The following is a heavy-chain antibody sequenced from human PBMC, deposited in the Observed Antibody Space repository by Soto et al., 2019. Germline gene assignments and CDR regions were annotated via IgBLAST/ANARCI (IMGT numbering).Heavy chain of an antibody. CDR1: GFTFDDYA. V-gene: IGHV3-9*01. Sequence: EVQLVESGGGLVQPGRSLRLSCAASGFTFDDYAMHWVRQAPGKGLEWVSGISWNRGSIGYADSVKGRFTISRDNAKNSLYLQMNSLRAEDTALYYCAKARDSSSSGRYYFDYWGQGTLVTVSS. CDR3: AKARDSSSSGRYYFDY. J-gene: IGHJ4*02. CDR2: ISWNRGSI. D-gene: IGHD6-6*01.